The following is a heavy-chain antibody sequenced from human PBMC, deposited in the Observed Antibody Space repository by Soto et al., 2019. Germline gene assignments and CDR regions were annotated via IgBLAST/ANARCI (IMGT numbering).Heavy chain of an antibody. D-gene: IGHD6-6*01. Sequence: GGSLRLSCAASGFIFSSYDVHWVRQAPGKGLEWVSVITTTGDTYYANSVQGRFTISRDNSKNTVYLQMGSLRPEDMAVYYCARRARPDFYYMDVWGKGTTVTVSS. V-gene: IGHV3-13*01. J-gene: IGHJ6*03. CDR1: GFIFSSYD. CDR2: ITTTGDT. CDR3: ARRARPDFYYMDV.